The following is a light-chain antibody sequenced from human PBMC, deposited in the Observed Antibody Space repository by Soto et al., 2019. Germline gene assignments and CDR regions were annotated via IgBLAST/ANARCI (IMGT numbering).Light chain of an antibody. CDR2: GNS. Sequence: QSVLTQPPSVSGAPGQRVTISCTGSSSNIRAGYDVHWYQQLPGTVPKVLIYGNSNRPSGVPDRFSGSKSGTSASLAITGLQAEDEADYYCQSYDSSLSGYVFGTGTKLTVL. CDR1: SSNIRAGYD. J-gene: IGLJ1*01. V-gene: IGLV1-40*01. CDR3: QSYDSSLSGYV.